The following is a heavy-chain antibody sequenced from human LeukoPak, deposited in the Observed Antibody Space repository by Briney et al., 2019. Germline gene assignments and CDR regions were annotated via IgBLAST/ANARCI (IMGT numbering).Heavy chain of an antibody. CDR1: GFTFSSYA. J-gene: IGHJ6*02. D-gene: IGHD3-10*01. V-gene: IGHV3-30-3*01. Sequence: PGGSLRLSCAASGFTFSSYAMHWVRQAPGKGLEWVAVISYDGSNKYYADSEKGRFTISSDNSKNTLYLQMTSLRAEDTAVYYCARDRAGSGYYYYGMDVWGQGTTVTVSS. CDR3: ARDRAGSGYYYYGMDV. CDR2: ISYDGSNK.